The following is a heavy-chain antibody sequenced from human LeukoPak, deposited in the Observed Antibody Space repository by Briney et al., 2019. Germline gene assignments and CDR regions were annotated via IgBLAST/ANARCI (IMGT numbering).Heavy chain of an antibody. V-gene: IGHV4-39*07. CDR3: ARGEAAAAADWYFDL. J-gene: IGHJ2*01. Sequence: TTSETLSLTCTVSGGSITSGTYYWSWIRQPPGKGLEWIGSIYFGDNTYYNPSLKSRVTISVDTSKNQFSLKLSSVTAADTAVYYCARGEAAAAADWYFDLWGRGTLATVSS. D-gene: IGHD6-13*01. CDR2: IYFGDNT. CDR1: GGSITSGTYY.